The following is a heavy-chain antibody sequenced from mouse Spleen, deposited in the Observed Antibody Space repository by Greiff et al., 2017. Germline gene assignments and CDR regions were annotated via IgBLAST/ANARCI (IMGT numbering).Heavy chain of an antibody. J-gene: IGHJ4*01. CDR2: INPNNGGT. CDR1: GYTFTDYY. V-gene: IGHV1-26*01. Sequence: VQLQQSGPELVKPGASVKISCKASGYTFTDYYMNWVKQSHGKSLEWIGDINPNNGGTSYNQKFKGKATLTVDKSSSTAYMELRSLTSEDSAVYYCARYPPYYYAMDYWGQGTSVTVSS. CDR3: ARYPPYYYAMDY.